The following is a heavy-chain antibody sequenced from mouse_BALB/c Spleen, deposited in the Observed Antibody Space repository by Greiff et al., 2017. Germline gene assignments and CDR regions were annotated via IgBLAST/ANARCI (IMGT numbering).Heavy chain of an antibody. CDR3: ARALYGSSYVNWYFDV. CDR1: GYTFTDYA. Sequence: VKLMESGAELVRPGVSVKISCKGSGYTFTDYAMHWVKQSHAKSLEWIGVISTYYGDASYNQKFKGKATMTVDKSSSTAYMELARLTSEDSAIYYCARALYGSSYVNWYFDVWSAGTTVTVSS. V-gene: IGHV1S137*01. D-gene: IGHD1-1*01. CDR2: ISTYYGDA. J-gene: IGHJ1*01.